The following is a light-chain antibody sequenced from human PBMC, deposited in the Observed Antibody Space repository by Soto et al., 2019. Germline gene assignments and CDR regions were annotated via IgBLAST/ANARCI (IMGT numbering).Light chain of an antibody. J-gene: IGKJ1*01. CDR1: QSISSW. CDR2: KAS. CDR3: QQYNSYSGGT. V-gene: IGKV1-5*03. Sequence: DIQMTQSPSTLSASVGDRVTITCRASQSISSWLAWYQQKPGKAPKLLIYKASSLESGVPSRFSGSGSGTEFTLTISSLQPDDFATYYCQQYNSYSGGTFGQGT.